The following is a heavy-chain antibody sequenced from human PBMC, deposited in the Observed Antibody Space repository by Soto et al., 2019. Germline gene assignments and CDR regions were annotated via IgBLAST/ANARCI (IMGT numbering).Heavy chain of an antibody. CDR3: TIGLFLEWLLWEGGDY. D-gene: IGHD3-3*01. V-gene: IGHV3-15*01. CDR1: GFTFSNAW. Sequence: KPGGSLRLSCAASGFTFSNAWMSWVRQAPGKGLEWVGRIKSKTDGGTTDYAAPVKGRFTISRDDSKNTLYLQMNSLKTEDTAVYYCTIGLFLEWLLWEGGDYWGQGTLVTVSS. CDR2: IKSKTDGGTT. J-gene: IGHJ4*02.